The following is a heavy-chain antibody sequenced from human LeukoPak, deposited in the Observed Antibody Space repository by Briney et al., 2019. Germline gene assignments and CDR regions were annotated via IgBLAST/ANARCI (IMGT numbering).Heavy chain of an antibody. CDR3: AREGSLIQRPALPLNF. D-gene: IGHD5-18*01. Sequence: PGSPRRLPCTAPGFTLTNYWMPWVPRAPGKAREWVARLYRRGDNTTYAPSVKGQFSISGDNANNILYLERNSLSGDDTAIYYCAREGSLIQRPALPLNFWGQGTLVTVSS. J-gene: IGHJ4*02. CDR2: LYRRGDNT. CDR1: GFTLTNYW. V-gene: IGHV3-74*01.